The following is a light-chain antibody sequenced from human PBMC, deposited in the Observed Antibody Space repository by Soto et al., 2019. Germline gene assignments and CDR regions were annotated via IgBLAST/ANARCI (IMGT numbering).Light chain of an antibody. J-gene: IGKJ1*01. CDR1: QSLLYSNGYNY. CDR3: MQAVKPRT. Sequence: ITQSPLSLPVTPGEPASISCRSSQSLLYSNGYNYLDWYLQKPGQSPQLLIYLGSNRSSGVPDRFSGSGSGTDFTLKISRVEAEDVGMYYCMQAVKPRTSGQGTKVDIK. CDR2: LGS. V-gene: IGKV2-28*01.